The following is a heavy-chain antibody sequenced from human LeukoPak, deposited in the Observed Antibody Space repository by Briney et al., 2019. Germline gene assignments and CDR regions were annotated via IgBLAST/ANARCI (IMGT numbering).Heavy chain of an antibody. J-gene: IGHJ6*02. D-gene: IGHD6-19*01. Sequence: GASVKVSCKASGYTFTSYGISWVRQAPGQGLEWMGWISAYNGNTNYAQKLRGRVTMTTDTSTSTAYMELRSLRSDDTAVYYCARDLTKWLVGGLGYYYYGMDVWGQGTTVTVSS. CDR1: GYTFTSYG. CDR2: ISAYNGNT. V-gene: IGHV1-18*01. CDR3: ARDLTKWLVGGLGYYYYGMDV.